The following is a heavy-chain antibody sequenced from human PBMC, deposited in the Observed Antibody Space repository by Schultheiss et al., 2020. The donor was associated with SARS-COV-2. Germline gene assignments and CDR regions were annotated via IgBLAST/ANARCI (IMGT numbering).Heavy chain of an antibody. CDR2: ISAYNGNT. CDR3: VRGSSSRYYYMDV. Sequence: ASVKVSCKASGYTFTSYGISWVRQAPGQGLEWMGWISAYNGNTNYAQKLQGRVTMTTDTSTSTAYMELSSLRSEDTAVYYCVRGSSSRYYYMDVWGKGTTVTVSS. D-gene: IGHD6-6*01. J-gene: IGHJ6*03. CDR1: GYTFTSYG. V-gene: IGHV1-18*01.